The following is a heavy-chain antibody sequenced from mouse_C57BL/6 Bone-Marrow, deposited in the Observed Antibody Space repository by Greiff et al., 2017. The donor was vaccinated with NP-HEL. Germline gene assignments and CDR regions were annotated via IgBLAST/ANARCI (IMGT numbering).Heavy chain of an antibody. Sequence: EVKLVESGGDLVKPGGSLKLSCAASGFTFSSYGMSWVRQTPDKRLEWVATISSGGSYTYYPDSVKGRFTISRDNAKNTLYLQMSSLKSEDTDKYYGARQITTVVAYYAMDYWGKGTSVTVSS. CDR1: GFTFSSYG. CDR3: ARQITTVVAYYAMDY. V-gene: IGHV5-6*01. J-gene: IGHJ4*01. D-gene: IGHD1-1*01. CDR2: ISSGGSYT.